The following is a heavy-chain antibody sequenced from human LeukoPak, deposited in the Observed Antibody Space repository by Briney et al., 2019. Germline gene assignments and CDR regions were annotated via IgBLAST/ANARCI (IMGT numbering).Heavy chain of an antibody. CDR1: GGSISSYY. D-gene: IGHD2-21*02. Sequence: PSETLSLTCTFSGGSISSYYWSWIRQPPGKGLEWIGYIYYSGSTNYNPSLKSRVTISVDTSKNQFSLKLSSVTAADTAVYYCARGDRQLFDYWGQGTLVTVSS. J-gene: IGHJ4*02. V-gene: IGHV4-59*01. CDR3: ARGDRQLFDY. CDR2: IYYSGST.